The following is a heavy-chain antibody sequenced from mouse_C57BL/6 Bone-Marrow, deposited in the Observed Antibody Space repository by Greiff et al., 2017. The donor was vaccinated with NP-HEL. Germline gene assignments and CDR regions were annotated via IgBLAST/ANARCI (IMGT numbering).Heavy chain of an antibody. CDR3: ARPSPIYYDYP. D-gene: IGHD2-4*01. Sequence: EVKLMESGGGLVQPGGSLKLSCAASGFTFSDYYMYWVRQTPEKRLEWVAYISNGGGSTYYQDTVKGRFTISRDNAKNTLYLQMSRLKSEDTAMYYCARPSPIYYDYPWGQGTLVTVSA. CDR2: ISNGGGST. J-gene: IGHJ3*01. V-gene: IGHV5-12*01. CDR1: GFTFSDYY.